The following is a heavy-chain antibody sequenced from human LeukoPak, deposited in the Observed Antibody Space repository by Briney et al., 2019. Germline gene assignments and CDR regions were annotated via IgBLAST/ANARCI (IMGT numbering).Heavy chain of an antibody. CDR1: GFTFSSYG. CDR3: AKDPWDAFPPSCFDP. J-gene: IGHJ5*02. D-gene: IGHD1-26*01. Sequence: HPGRSLRLSCAASGFTFSSYGMHWVRQAPGKGLEWVAVISYDGSTKYYADSVKGRFTISRDNSRNTLYLQMNSLRTEDTAVYYCAKDPWDAFPPSCFDPWGQGTLVTVSS. V-gene: IGHV3-30*18. CDR2: ISYDGSTK.